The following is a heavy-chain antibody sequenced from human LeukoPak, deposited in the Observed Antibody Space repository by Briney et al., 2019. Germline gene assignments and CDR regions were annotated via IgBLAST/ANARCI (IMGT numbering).Heavy chain of an antibody. CDR1: GGSFSGYY. CDR2: INHYGST. V-gene: IGHV4-34*01. J-gene: IGHJ4*02. D-gene: IGHD5-18*01. Sequence: SETLSLTCAVYGGSFSGYYWNWIRQPPGKGLEWIGEINHYGSTKYSPSLKSRVTISGDASKNQFSLRLNSVTAADTAVYYCARAYRAHQTFHSYHFFDFWGRGTLVTVSS. CDR3: ARAYRAHQTFHSYHFFDF.